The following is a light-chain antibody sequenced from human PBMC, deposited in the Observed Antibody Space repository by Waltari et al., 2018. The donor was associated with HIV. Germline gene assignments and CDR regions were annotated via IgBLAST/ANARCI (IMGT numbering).Light chain of an antibody. Sequence: QLVLPQSPSASASLGASVRSTCTLSRGHSNYDIACHKQQQEQRPRSLMNLNSDGSRSKGGGIPDRFAGSSSGAERYLVIASLQSEEDADYCCQTWDTGIRVFGGGTKLTVL. CDR1: RGHSNYD. V-gene: IGLV4-69*01. J-gene: IGLJ3*02. CDR3: QTWDTGIRV. CDR2: LNSDGSR.